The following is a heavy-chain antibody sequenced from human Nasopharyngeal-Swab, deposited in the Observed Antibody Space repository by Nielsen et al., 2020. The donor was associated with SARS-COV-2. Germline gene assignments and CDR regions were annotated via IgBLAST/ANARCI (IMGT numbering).Heavy chain of an antibody. CDR3: TTGPLGYCSGGSCSDAFDI. Sequence: GESLKISCAASGFTFSNAWMSWVRQAPGKGLEWVGRIKSKTDGGTTDYAAPVKGRFTISRDDSKNTLYLQMNSLKTEDTAVYYCTTGPLGYCSGGSCSDAFDIWGQGTMVTVSS. CDR2: IKSKTDGGTT. V-gene: IGHV3-15*01. J-gene: IGHJ3*02. CDR1: GFTFSNAW. D-gene: IGHD2-15*01.